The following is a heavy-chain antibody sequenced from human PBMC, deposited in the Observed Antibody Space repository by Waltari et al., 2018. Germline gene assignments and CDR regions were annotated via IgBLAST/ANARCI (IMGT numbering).Heavy chain of an antibody. CDR1: GGSISSGYSY. CDR2: YSKDETT. CDR3: ARTLQRVQFRDF. V-gene: IGHV4-39*07. Sequence: QVQLQESGPGVVKPSETLSLTCDVSGGSISSGYSYWSWIGQPPGKGLEWIGGLYSKDETTDYNPSLRSRVTISKDTSKNQFSLKLTSVTAADTAVYFCARTLQRVQFRDFWGQGVLVTVSS. J-gene: IGHJ4*02. D-gene: IGHD4-4*01.